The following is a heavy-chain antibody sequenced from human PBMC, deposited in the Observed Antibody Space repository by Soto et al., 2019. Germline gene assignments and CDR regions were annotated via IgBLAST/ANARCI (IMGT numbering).Heavy chain of an antibody. Sequence: ASVKVSCKASGYTFTSYAMHWVRQAPGQRLEWMGWINAGNGNTKYSQKFQGRVTITRDTFASTAYMELSSLRSEDTTVYYCATRGRSLGYYYGMDVWGQGTTVTAP. D-gene: IGHD3-10*01. CDR2: INAGNGNT. CDR3: ATRGRSLGYYYGMDV. CDR1: GYTFTSYA. J-gene: IGHJ6*02. V-gene: IGHV1-3*01.